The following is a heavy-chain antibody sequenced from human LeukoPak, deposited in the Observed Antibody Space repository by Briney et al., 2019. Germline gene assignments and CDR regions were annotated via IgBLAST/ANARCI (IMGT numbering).Heavy chain of an antibody. CDR1: GFTFSSYW. D-gene: IGHD6-19*01. CDR3: ANAEQWLVHYYYYYMDV. J-gene: IGHJ6*03. Sequence: PGGSLRLSCAASGFTFSSYWMSWVRQAPGKGLEWVANIKQDGSEKYYVDSVKGRFTISRDNSKNTLYLQMNSLRAEDTAVYYCANAEQWLVHYYYYYMDVWGKGTTVTVSS. CDR2: IKQDGSEK. V-gene: IGHV3-7*03.